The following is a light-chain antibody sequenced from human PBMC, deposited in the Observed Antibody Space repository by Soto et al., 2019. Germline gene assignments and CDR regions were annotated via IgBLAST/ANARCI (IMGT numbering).Light chain of an antibody. CDR1: QSLVNSDGNTY. J-gene: IGKJ2*01. Sequence: DIVLTQTPLSSPVTLGQPASISCRSGQSLVNSDGNTYLSWLQQRPGQPPRLLIYKISNWFSGVPDRFRGSGAVTDFTLRISRVEAEDVGVYYCMQVTQHPYTFGQGTKLEIK. V-gene: IGKV2-24*01. CDR3: MQVTQHPYT. CDR2: KIS.